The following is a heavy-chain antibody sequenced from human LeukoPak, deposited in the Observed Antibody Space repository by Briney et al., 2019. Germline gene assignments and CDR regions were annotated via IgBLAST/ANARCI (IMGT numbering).Heavy chain of an antibody. CDR1: GFTFDDYG. Sequence: SGGCLRLSCAASGFTFDDYGMSWVRQAPGKGLEWVTGINWNGGSTGYADSVKGRFTISRDNAKNSLYLQMNSLRAEDTALYYCARPGPFVLRYFDWLGGAFDIWGQGTMVTVSS. CDR3: ARPGPFVLRYFDWLGGAFDI. J-gene: IGHJ3*02. V-gene: IGHV3-20*04. CDR2: INWNGGST. D-gene: IGHD3-9*01.